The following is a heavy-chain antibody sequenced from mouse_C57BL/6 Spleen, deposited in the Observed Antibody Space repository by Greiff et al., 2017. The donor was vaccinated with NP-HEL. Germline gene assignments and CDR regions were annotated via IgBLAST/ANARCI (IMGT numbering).Heavy chain of an antibody. V-gene: IGHV3-6*01. CDR2: ISYDGSN. CDR1: GYSITSGYY. J-gene: IGHJ1*03. Sequence: EVQLQQSGPGLVKPSQSLSLPCSVTGYSITSGYYWNWIRQFPGNKLEWMGYISYDGSNNYNPSLKNRISITRDTSKNQFFLKLNSVTTEDTATYYCARASTVVAHWYFDVWGTGTTVTVSS. D-gene: IGHD1-1*01. CDR3: ARASTVVAHWYFDV.